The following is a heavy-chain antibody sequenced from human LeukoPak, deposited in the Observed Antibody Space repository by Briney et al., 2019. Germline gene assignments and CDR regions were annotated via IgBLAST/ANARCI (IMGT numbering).Heavy chain of an antibody. CDR3: ATESPHYYDSSGYHTGAFDI. J-gene: IGHJ3*02. CDR2: FDPEDGET. V-gene: IGHV1-24*01. CDR1: GYTLTELS. Sequence: ASVKVSCKVSGYTLTELSMHWVQQAPGKGLEWMGGFDPEDGETIYAQKFQGRVTMTEDTSTDTAYMELSSLRSEDTAVYYCATESPHYYDSSGYHTGAFDIWGQGTMVTVSS. D-gene: IGHD3-22*01.